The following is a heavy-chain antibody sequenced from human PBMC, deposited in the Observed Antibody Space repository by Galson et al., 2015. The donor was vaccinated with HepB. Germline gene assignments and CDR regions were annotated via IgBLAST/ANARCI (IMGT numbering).Heavy chain of an antibody. Sequence: SLRLSCAASGFIFTNNWMSWLRQAPGKGLEWVAIIKQDESEKFYVDSVNGRVTISRDNAKNSVYLQMNSLRADDTAVYYCARGSGWLSDYWGHGTLVTVSS. J-gene: IGHJ4*01. CDR1: GFIFTNNW. D-gene: IGHD6-19*01. CDR2: IKQDESEK. CDR3: ARGSGWLSDY. V-gene: IGHV3-7*03.